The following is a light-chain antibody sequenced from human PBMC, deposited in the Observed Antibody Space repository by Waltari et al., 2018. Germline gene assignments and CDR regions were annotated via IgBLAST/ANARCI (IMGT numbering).Light chain of an antibody. V-gene: IGKV4-1*01. CDR2: WAS. J-gene: IGKJ1*01. CDR3: QQYYTTLRT. Sequence: DIVMTQSPESLAVSLGERATINCKSRQSVLNTSNNKNYVAWYQQKPGQPPKLLIYWASTRESGVPDRFSGSGSGTDFTLTISSLQAEDVAVYYCQQYYTTLRTFGQGTKVEIK. CDR1: QSVLNTSNNKNY.